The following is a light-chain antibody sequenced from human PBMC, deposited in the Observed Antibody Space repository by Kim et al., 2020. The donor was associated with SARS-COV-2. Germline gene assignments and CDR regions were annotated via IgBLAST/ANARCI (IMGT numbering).Light chain of an antibody. CDR1: SSNIGAGYD. J-gene: IGLJ3*02. V-gene: IGLV1-40*01. CDR3: QSYDKSLSAHWV. CDR2: TNI. Sequence: VTISCTGSSSNIGAGYDVHWYQQLPGTAPKLLIFTNINRPSGVPDRFSGSKSGTSASLAITGLQAEDEADYYCQSYDKSLSAHWVFGGGTKLTVL.